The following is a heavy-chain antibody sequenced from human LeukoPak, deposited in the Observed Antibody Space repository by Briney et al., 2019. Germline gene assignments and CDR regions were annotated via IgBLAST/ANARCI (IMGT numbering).Heavy chain of an antibody. D-gene: IGHD2-15*01. J-gene: IGHJ6*03. Sequence: GASVKVSCKASGGTFSSYAISWVRRAPGQGLEWMGGIIPIFGTANYAQKFQGRVTITTDESTSTAYMELSSLRSEDTAVYYCARALCSGGSCYSPFYYYYYMDVWGKGTTVTVSS. CDR3: ARALCSGGSCYSPFYYYYYMDV. CDR2: IIPIFGTA. CDR1: GGTFSSYA. V-gene: IGHV1-69*05.